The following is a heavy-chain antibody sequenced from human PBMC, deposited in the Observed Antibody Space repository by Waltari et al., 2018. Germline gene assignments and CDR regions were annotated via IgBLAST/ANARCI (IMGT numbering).Heavy chain of an antibody. Sequence: QVQLVESGGGVVQPGRSLRLSCAASGFTFSSYAMHWVRPAPGKGLEWVAVISYDGSNKYYADSVKGRFTISRDNSKNTLYLQMNSLRAEDTAVYYCARSYYDSSGYYSLDYWGQGTLVTVSS. V-gene: IGHV3-30-3*01. CDR3: ARSYYDSSGYYSLDY. D-gene: IGHD3-22*01. CDR2: ISYDGSNK. J-gene: IGHJ4*02. CDR1: GFTFSSYA.